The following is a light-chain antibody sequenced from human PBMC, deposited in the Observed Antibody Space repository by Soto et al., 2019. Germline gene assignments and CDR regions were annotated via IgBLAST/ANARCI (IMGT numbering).Light chain of an antibody. CDR3: QQYGGSPPIT. V-gene: IGKV3-20*01. J-gene: IGKJ5*01. Sequence: EIVLTQSPGTLSLSPGERAALSCRARHKITSSYLAWYQQKSGQAPRLLIYAASSRATGIPDRFSGSGSGPEFILTISRLEPEDFGVYYCQQYGGSPPITFGQGTRLEIK. CDR1: HKITSSY. CDR2: AAS.